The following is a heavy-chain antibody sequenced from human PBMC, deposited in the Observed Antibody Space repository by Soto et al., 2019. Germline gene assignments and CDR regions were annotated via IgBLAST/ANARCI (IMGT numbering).Heavy chain of an antibody. CDR3: ARGSHLAITMVRGVREARFDD. D-gene: IGHD3-10*01. Sequence: TSETLSLTCAVYGGSFSGYYWSWIRQPPGKGLEWIGEINHSGSTNYNPSLKSRVTISVDTSKNQFSLKLSSVTAADTAVYYCARGSHLAITMVRGVREARFDDWGQGSLVTVSS. CDR2: INHSGST. J-gene: IGHJ4*02. V-gene: IGHV4-34*01. CDR1: GGSFSGYY.